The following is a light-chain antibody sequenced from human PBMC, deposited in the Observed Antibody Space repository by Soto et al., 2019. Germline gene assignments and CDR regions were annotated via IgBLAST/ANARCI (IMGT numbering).Light chain of an antibody. J-gene: IGLJ2*01. Sequence: QSALTQPPSVSGAPGQRVTISCTGSSSNIGAGYDVHWYQQLPGTAPKLLIYLTTNRPSGVPDRFSGSKSGTSASLAITGLQAEDEADYYCQSFDSSVSGAVFGGGTKLTVL. V-gene: IGLV1-40*01. CDR3: QSFDSSVSGAV. CDR1: SSNIGAGYD. CDR2: LTT.